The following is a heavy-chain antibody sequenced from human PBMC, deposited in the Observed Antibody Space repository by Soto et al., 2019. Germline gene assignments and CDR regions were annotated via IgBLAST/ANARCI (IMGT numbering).Heavy chain of an antibody. CDR2: IYYSGST. CDR1: GGSISSSSYY. Sequence: QLQLQESGPGLVKPSETLSLTCTVSGGSISSSSYYWGWIRQPPGKGLEWIGSIYYSGSTYYNPSLQSRVTISVDTSKNQFSLKLSSVTAADTAVYYCAGRSPMTLAYYYGMDVWGQGTTVTVSS. D-gene: IGHD2-21*02. V-gene: IGHV4-39*01. CDR3: AGRSPMTLAYYYGMDV. J-gene: IGHJ6*02.